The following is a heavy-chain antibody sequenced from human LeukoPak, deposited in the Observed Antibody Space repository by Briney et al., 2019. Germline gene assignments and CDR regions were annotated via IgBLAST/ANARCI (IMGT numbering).Heavy chain of an antibody. J-gene: IGHJ4*02. V-gene: IGHV4-59*01. CDR1: GGSISSYY. CDR2: IYYSGST. D-gene: IGHD3-10*01. CDR3: AKDLDYYGSGSYSDY. Sequence: SETLSLTCTVSGGSISSYYWSWIRQPPGKGLEWIGYIYYSGSTNYNPSLKSRVTISVDTSKNQFSLKLSSVTAADTAVYYCAKDLDYYGSGSYSDYWGQGTLVTVSS.